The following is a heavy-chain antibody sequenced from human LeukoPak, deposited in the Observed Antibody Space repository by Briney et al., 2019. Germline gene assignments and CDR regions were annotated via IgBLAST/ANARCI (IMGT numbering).Heavy chain of an antibody. J-gene: IGHJ4*02. D-gene: IGHD3-22*01. V-gene: IGHV4-34*01. CDR3: ARGVPYYYDSSGYPDPPYYFDY. Sequence: PSETLSLTCAVYGGSFSGYYWSWIRQPPGKGLEWIGEINHSGSTNYNPSLKSRVTISVDTSKNQFSLKLSSVTAADTAVYYCARGVPYYYDSSGYPDPPYYFDYWGQGTLVTVSS. CDR2: INHSGST. CDR1: GGSFSGYY.